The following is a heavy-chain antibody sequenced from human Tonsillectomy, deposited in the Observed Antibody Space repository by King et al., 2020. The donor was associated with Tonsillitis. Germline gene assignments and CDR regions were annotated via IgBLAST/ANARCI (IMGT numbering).Heavy chain of an antibody. V-gene: IGHV3-48*02. CDR1: GFTFSSYS. D-gene: IGHD3-10*01. J-gene: IGHJ4*02. CDR2: ISSSSSTI. CDR3: ARDKGPRPPIGELFR. Sequence: VQLVESGGGLVQPGGSLRLSCAASGFTFSSYSMNWVRQAPGKGLEWVSYISSSSSTIYYADSVKGRFTISRDNAKNSLYLQMNSLRDEDTAVYYCARDKGPRPPIGELFRWGQGTLVTVSS.